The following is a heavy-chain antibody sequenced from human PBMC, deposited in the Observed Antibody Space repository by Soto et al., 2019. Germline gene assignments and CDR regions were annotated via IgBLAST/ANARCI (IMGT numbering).Heavy chain of an antibody. Sequence: SETLSLTCTVSGYSLSSNTFYWVWIPQPPGKGLVWIGYIYYSGSTNYNPSLKSRVTISVDTSKNQFSLKLSSVTAADTAVYYCARGYGSGSYYYYYYMDVWGKGTTVTVSS. V-gene: IGHV4-61*01. J-gene: IGHJ6*03. CDR1: GYSLSSNTFY. CDR3: ARGYGSGSYYYYYYMDV. CDR2: IYYSGST. D-gene: IGHD3-10*01.